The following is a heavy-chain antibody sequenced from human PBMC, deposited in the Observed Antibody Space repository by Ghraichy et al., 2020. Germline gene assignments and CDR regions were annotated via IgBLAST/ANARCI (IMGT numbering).Heavy chain of an antibody. CDR3: AKAPVEMATIGGDY. CDR2: IYYSGST. Sequence: ESLNISCTVSGGSVSSGSYYWNWIRQPPGKGLEWIGYIYYSGSTNYNPSLKSRVTISVDTSKNQFSLKLSSVTAADTAVYYCAKAPVEMATIGGDYWGQGSLVTVSS. D-gene: IGHD5-24*01. V-gene: IGHV4-61*01. J-gene: IGHJ4*02. CDR1: GGSVSSGSYY.